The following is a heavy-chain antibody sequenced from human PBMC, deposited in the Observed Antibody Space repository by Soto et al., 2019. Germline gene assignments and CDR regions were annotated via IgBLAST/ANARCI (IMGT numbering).Heavy chain of an antibody. CDR1: GFSLSTSGVG. CDR3: AHSSREGDCRGATCYYFDY. J-gene: IGHJ4*02. Sequence: QITLKESGPTLVKPTQTLTLTCSFSGFSLSTSGVGVGWIRQPPGKALDWLALIYWDDDRRYSPSLKSRVTITKDPSKNQVVLTMTNMDPVDTATYYCAHSSREGDCRGATCYYFDYWGQGTLVTVSS. CDR2: IYWDDDR. D-gene: IGHD2-15*01. V-gene: IGHV2-5*02.